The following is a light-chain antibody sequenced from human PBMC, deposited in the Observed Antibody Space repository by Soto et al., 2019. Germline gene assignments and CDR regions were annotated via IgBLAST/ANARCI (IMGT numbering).Light chain of an antibody. CDR2: QDN. CDR3: QAWDSSTAVV. CDR1: KLGDKY. Sequence: SYELTQPPSVSVSPGQTASITCSGDKLGDKYACWYQQKPGQSPVLVIYQDNKRPSGIPERFSGSNSGNTATLTISGTQAMDEADYYCQAWDSSTAVVFGGGIKLTVL. J-gene: IGLJ2*01. V-gene: IGLV3-1*01.